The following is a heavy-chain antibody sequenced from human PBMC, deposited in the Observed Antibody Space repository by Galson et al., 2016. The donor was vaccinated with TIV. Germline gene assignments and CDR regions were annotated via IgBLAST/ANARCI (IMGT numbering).Heavy chain of an antibody. CDR2: ISGSGGIT. Sequence: SLRLSCAASGFTFNIYAMNWVRQAPGKGLEWVSGISGSGGITYFADSVKGRFSISRDNSKDTLYLQLNSLRAEDTAVYYCAKRKNYGGDAFEDWGQGTMVTVSS. CDR3: AKRKNYGGDAFED. D-gene: IGHD4/OR15-4a*01. J-gene: IGHJ3*01. V-gene: IGHV3-23*01. CDR1: GFTFNIYA.